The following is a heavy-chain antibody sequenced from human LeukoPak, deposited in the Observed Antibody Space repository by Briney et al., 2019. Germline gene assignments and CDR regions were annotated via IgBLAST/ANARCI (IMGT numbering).Heavy chain of an antibody. J-gene: IGHJ4*02. Sequence: GGSLRLSCAASGFTVSSNYMSWVRQAPGKGLEWVSVIYSGGSIYYADSVKGRFTISRDNSKNTLYLQMNSLRAEDTAVYYCARDSGDYGDYGFDYWGQGTLVTVSS. CDR3: ARDSGDYGDYGFDY. CDR1: GFTVSSNY. V-gene: IGHV3-66*01. D-gene: IGHD4-17*01. CDR2: IYSGGSI.